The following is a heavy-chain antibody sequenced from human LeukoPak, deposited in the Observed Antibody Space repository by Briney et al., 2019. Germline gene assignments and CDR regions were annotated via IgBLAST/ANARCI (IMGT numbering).Heavy chain of an antibody. J-gene: IGHJ6*02. CDR3: ARGSTRIAAAGTSGYYYYGMDV. CDR1: GGTFSSYA. CDR2: IIPIFGTA. D-gene: IGHD6-13*01. Sequence: WASVKVSCKASGGTFSSYAISWVRQAPGQGLEWMGGIIPIFGTANYAQKFQGRVTITADESTSTAYMELSSLRSEDTAVYYCARGSTRIAAAGTSGYYYYGMDVWGQGTTVTVSS. V-gene: IGHV1-69*13.